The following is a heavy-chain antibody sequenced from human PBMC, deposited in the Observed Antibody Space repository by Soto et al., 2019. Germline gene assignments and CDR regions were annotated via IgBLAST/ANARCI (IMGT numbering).Heavy chain of an antibody. CDR3: ARQYCSGGRCYFGY. CDR1: GGSISSYY. V-gene: IGHV4-59*01. J-gene: IGHJ4*02. CDR2: IYYSGST. Sequence: QVQLQESGPGLVKPSETLSLTCTVSGGSISSYYWSWIRQPPGKGLEWIGYIYYSGSTNYNPSLKSRVTISVDTSKNQFSLKLSSVTAADTAVYYCARQYCSGGRCYFGYWGQGTLVTVSS. D-gene: IGHD2-15*01.